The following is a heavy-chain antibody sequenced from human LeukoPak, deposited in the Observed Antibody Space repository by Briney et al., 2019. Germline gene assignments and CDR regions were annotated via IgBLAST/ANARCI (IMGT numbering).Heavy chain of an antibody. CDR2: IRSKDNDGTT. CDR1: GFTFGDYA. CDR3: TTVVRGY. Sequence: GGSLRLSCTGSGFTFGDYAISWVRQAPGKGLEWLGFIRSKDNDGTTDYAASVKGRFIISRDDSKSIAYLQMNDLKTEDTAVYYCTTVVRGYWGQGTLVTVSS. V-gene: IGHV3-49*04. D-gene: IGHD1-26*01. J-gene: IGHJ4*02.